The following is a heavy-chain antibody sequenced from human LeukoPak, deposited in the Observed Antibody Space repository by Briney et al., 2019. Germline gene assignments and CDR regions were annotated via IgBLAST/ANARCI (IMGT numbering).Heavy chain of an antibody. Sequence: ASVKVSCKASGYTFTIYAMNWVRQAPGQGLEWMGWINTNTGNPTYAQGFTGRFVFSLDTSVSTAYLQISNLKAEDTAVYYCAREYGSGIYYYYGMDVWGQGTTVTVSS. V-gene: IGHV7-4-1*02. CDR3: AREYGSGIYYYYGMDV. J-gene: IGHJ6*02. CDR2: INTNTGNP. CDR1: GYTFTIYA. D-gene: IGHD3-10*01.